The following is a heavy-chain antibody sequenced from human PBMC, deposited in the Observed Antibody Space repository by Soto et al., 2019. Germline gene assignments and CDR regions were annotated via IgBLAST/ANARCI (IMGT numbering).Heavy chain of an antibody. CDR1: GFTFSDYY. Sequence: QVQLVESGGGLVKPGGSLRLSCAASGFTFSDYYMSWIRQAPGEGLEWVSYISSRSSYTNYADSVKGRFTISRDNAKNSLYLQMNNVRAEDTAVYYCARHTCGGDCLEGGMDVWGQGTTVTVSS. D-gene: IGHD2-21*02. CDR3: ARHTCGGDCLEGGMDV. CDR2: ISSRSSYT. V-gene: IGHV3-11*06. J-gene: IGHJ6*02.